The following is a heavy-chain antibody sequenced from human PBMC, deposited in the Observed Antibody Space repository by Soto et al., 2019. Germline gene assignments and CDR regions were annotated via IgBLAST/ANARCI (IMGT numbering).Heavy chain of an antibody. J-gene: IGHJ4*02. Sequence: EVQLLESGGDLVQPGGSLRLSCAASGFAFSNYALSWVRQAPGKGLEWVSVIRGGGDNIHYVGSVKGRFTISRDNSKNTMYLQMNSLRAEDTAVDYCAKARYDNGGYVSDYWGQGTLVTVSS. CDR1: GFAFSNYA. D-gene: IGHD6-19*01. CDR2: IRGGGDNI. CDR3: AKARYDNGGYVSDY. V-gene: IGHV3-23*01.